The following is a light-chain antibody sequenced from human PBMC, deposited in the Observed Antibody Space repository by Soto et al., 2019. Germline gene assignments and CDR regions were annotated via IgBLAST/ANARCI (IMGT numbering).Light chain of an antibody. V-gene: IGKV3-11*01. Sequence: EIVFTQSPSTLSLSPGERAILSCRASQSVSTFLAWFQQKPGQPPRLLIYNASNRTTGVPARFSGSGSGTDFTLTISGLEPEDFAVYYCQQRSVWPITFGQGTRLEIK. CDR1: QSVSTF. J-gene: IGKJ5*01. CDR2: NAS. CDR3: QQRSVWPIT.